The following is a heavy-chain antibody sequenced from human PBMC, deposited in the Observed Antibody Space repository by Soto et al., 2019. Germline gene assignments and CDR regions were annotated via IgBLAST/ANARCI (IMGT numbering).Heavy chain of an antibody. CDR3: ARRPGASVYYYYGLDV. Sequence: QLQLQESGPGLVKPSETLSLTCTVSGGSISSSSYYWGWIRQPPGKGLEWIGIIYYSGNTYYNPSLKSRVTISVDTSKKQFSLKLSSVTAADTAVYYCARRPGASVYYYYGLDVWGQGTTVTVSS. D-gene: IGHD3-10*01. J-gene: IGHJ6*02. V-gene: IGHV4-39*01. CDR2: IYYSGNT. CDR1: GGSISSSSYY.